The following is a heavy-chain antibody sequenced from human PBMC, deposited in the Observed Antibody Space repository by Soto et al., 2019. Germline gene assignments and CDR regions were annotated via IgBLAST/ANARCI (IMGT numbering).Heavy chain of an antibody. Sequence: PGESLKISCNGSGYSFTIYWISLVLQMPGEGLEWMGRIDPSDSYTNYSPSFQGHVTISADKSISTAYLQWSSLKASDTAMYYCASQSLYCTNGVCPFTDYWGQGTLVTVSS. J-gene: IGHJ4*02. CDR1: GYSFTIYW. D-gene: IGHD2-8*01. CDR2: IDPSDSYT. V-gene: IGHV5-10-1*01. CDR3: ASQSLYCTNGVCPFTDY.